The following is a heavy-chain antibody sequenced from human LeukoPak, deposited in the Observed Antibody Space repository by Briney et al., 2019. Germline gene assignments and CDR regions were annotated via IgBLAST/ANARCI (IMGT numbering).Heavy chain of an antibody. CDR2: ISSSSSTI. J-gene: IGHJ4*02. Sequence: GGSLRLSCAASGFTLSSYGMNWVRQAPGKGLEWVSYISSSSSTITYADSVRGRFTISRDNAENSMYLQMDSLRAEDTAVYYCAREVVAPDCWGQGTLVSVSS. V-gene: IGHV3-48*01. CDR3: AREVVAPDC. CDR1: GFTLSSYG. D-gene: IGHD2-15*01.